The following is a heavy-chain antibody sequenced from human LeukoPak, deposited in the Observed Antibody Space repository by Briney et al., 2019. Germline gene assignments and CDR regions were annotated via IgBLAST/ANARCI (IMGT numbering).Heavy chain of an antibody. V-gene: IGHV2-5*02. D-gene: IGHD3-22*01. CDR3: AHGFTYYDSHPIVPFDY. CDR1: GFSLSTSGVG. Sequence: SGPTLVNATQTLTLTCTFSGFSLSTSGVGVGWIRQPPGKALEWLALIYWDDDKRYSPSLKSGLTITKDTSKNQVVLTMTNMDPVDTATYYCAHGFTYYDSHPIVPFDYWGQGTLVTVSS. CDR2: IYWDDDK. J-gene: IGHJ4*02.